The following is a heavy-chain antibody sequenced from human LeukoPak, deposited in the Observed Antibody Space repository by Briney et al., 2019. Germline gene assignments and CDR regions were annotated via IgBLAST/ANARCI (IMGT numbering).Heavy chain of an antibody. CDR3: ARDMNNGLLPDY. V-gene: IGHV5-51*01. Sequence: GESLKISCKRPGYTFTNYWIAWVRQIPGKGLDWMGIVYPGDSDTRYSPSFQGQVTISADKSISTAYLQWTSLKASDSAMYFCARDMNNGLLPDYWGQGTLVTVSS. CDR2: VYPGDSDT. CDR1: GYTFTNYW. J-gene: IGHJ4*02. D-gene: IGHD2-8*01.